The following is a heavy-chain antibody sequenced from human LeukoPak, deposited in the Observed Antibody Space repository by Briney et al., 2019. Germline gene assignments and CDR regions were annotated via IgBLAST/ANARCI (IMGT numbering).Heavy chain of an antibody. J-gene: IGHJ4*02. Sequence: GGSLRLSCAASGFTFSSYAMHWVRQAPGKGLEWVAVISYDGSNKYYADSVKGRFTISRDNSKNTLYLQMNSLRAGDTAVYYCARRRSSGYSVVDYWGQGTLVTVSS. CDR2: ISYDGSNK. D-gene: IGHD3-22*01. CDR3: ARRRSSGYSVVDY. V-gene: IGHV3-30-3*01. CDR1: GFTFSSYA.